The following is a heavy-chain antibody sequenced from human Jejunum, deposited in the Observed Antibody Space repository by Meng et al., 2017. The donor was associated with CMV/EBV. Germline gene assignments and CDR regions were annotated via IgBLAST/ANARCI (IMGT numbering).Heavy chain of an antibody. CDR1: GYTFSGYY. Sequence: SCKASGYTFSGYYMNWVRQAPGQGLEWMGRINPNSGGANYAQKFQGRVTMTRDTSISTVYMELSRLRSDDTAVYYCARGGAVAAACDSWGQGTLVTVSS. D-gene: IGHD2-15*01. V-gene: IGHV1-2*06. J-gene: IGHJ4*02. CDR3: ARGGAVAAACDS. CDR2: INPNSGGA.